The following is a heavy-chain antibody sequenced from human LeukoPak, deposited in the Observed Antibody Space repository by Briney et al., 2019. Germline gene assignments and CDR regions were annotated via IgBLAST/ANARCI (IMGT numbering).Heavy chain of an antibody. J-gene: IGHJ2*01. CDR2: IYYSGST. CDR3: ARHAHWYFDL. Sequence: SETLSLTCTVSRYSISSGFYWGWIRQPPGKGLEWIGSIYYSGSTYYNPSLKSRVTISVDTSKNQFSLKLSSVTAADTAVYYCARHAHWYFDLWGRGTLVTVSS. CDR1: RYSISSGFY. D-gene: IGHD2-2*01. V-gene: IGHV4-38-2*02.